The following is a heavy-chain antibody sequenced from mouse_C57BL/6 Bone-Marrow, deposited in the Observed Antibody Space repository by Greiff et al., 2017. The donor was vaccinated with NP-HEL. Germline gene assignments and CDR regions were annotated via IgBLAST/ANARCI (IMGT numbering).Heavy chain of an antibody. D-gene: IGHD6-1*01. CDR1: GYTFTSYW. CDR2: IHPNSGST. V-gene: IGHV1-64*01. J-gene: IGHJ2*01. Sequence: QVQLQQPGAELVKPGASVKLSCKASGYTFTSYWMNWVKQRPGQGLEWIGMIHPNSGSTNYNEKFKSKATLTVDKSSSTAYMQLSSLTSEDSSVYYCSRKECFYFDYWGQGTTLTVSS. CDR3: SRKECFYFDY.